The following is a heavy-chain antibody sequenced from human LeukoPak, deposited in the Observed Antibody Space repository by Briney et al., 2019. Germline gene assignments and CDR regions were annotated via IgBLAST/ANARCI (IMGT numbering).Heavy chain of an antibody. CDR1: RFTFTNYW. CDR3: ARDGRIAADETGMLDF. V-gene: IGHV3-74*03. D-gene: IGHD6-13*01. CDR2: INSGGSTT. J-gene: IGHJ4*02. Sequence: GGSLRLSCAASRFTFTNYWMHWVRQAPGKGLVWVSRINSGGSTTEYADSVKGRFTISRDNARNTLYLQMNSLRAEDTAVYFCARDGRIAADETGMLDFWGQGTLVTVAS.